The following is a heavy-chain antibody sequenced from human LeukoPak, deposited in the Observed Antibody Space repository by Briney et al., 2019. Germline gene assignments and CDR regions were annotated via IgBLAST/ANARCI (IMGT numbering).Heavy chain of an antibody. V-gene: IGHV3-20*04. CDR2: INWNGGST. CDR3: AKDGLMRFFDY. J-gene: IGHJ4*02. CDR1: GFTFDDYG. Sequence: PTGGSLRLSCAASGFTFDDYGMSWVRQAPGKGLEWVSGINWNGGSTGYADSVKGRFTISRDNAKNSLYLQMNSLRGEDTAVYYCAKDGLMRFFDYWGQGTLVTVSS. D-gene: IGHD2-8*01.